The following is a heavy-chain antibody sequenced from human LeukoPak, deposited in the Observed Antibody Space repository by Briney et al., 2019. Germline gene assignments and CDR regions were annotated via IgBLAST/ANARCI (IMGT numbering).Heavy chain of an antibody. CDR1: GFTFSSYS. CDR3: ARNNPQYDILTGYYPYYYFDY. V-gene: IGHV3-21*04. J-gene: IGHJ4*02. Sequence: GGSLRLSCAASGFTFSSYSMNWVRQAPGKGLEWVSSISSSSSYIYYADSVKGRFTISRDNSKNTLYLQMNSLRAEDTAVYYCARNNPQYDILTGYYPYYYFDYWGQGTLVTVSS. CDR2: ISSSSSYI. D-gene: IGHD3-9*01.